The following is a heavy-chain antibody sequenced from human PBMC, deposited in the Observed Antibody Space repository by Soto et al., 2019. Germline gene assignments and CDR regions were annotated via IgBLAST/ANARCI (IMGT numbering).Heavy chain of an antibody. CDR2: IKQDGSEK. CDR1: EFTFSSYW. D-gene: IGHD6-6*01. V-gene: IGHV3-7*03. CDR3: ASTTSSSSPTDY. J-gene: IGHJ4*02. Sequence: EVQLVESGGGLVQPGRSLRLSCAASEFTFSSYWMSWVRQAPGKGLEWVANIKQDGSEKYYVDSVKGRFTISRDNAKNSLYLQMNSLRAEDTAVYYCASTTSSSSPTDYWGQGTLVTVSS.